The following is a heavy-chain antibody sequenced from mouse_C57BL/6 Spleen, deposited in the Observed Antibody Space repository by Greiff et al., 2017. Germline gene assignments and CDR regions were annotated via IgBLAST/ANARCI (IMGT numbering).Heavy chain of an antibody. J-gene: IGHJ4*01. Sequence: VQLQQSGADLVKPGASVKLSCKASGYTFTSYWMHWVKQRPGQGLEWVGYINPSSGYTKYNQKFKDKATLTSDKSSSTAYMQLSSLTYEDSAVYYCARYGCRGDYDGYYYAMDYWGQGTSVTVSS. V-gene: IGHV1-7*01. CDR1: GYTFTSYW. CDR2: INPSSGYT. CDR3: ARYGCRGDYDGYYYAMDY. D-gene: IGHD2-4*01.